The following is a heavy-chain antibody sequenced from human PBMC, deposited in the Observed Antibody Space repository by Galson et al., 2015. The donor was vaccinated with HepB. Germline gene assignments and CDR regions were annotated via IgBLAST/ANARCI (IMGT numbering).Heavy chain of an antibody. Sequence: SVKVSCKVSGYTLTELSMHWVRQAPGKGLEWMGGFDPEDGETIYAQKFQGRVTMTEDTSTDTAYMELSSLRSEDTAVYYCATAVVVVPAARPDAFDIWGQGQWSPSLQ. CDR2: FDPEDGET. V-gene: IGHV1-24*01. D-gene: IGHD2-2*01. CDR3: ATAVVVVPAARPDAFDI. J-gene: IGHJ3*02. CDR1: GYTLTELS.